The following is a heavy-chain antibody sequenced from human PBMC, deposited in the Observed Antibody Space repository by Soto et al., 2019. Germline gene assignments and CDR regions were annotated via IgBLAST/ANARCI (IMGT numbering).Heavy chain of an antibody. Sequence: QVQLVQSGAEVKKPGASVKVSCKASGYTFTSYGISWVRQAPGQGLEWMGWISAYNGNTNYAQKLQGRFTMTTDTSTSAAYMELRQLTSDDTSVYYFARARPHPTPGSSWIYYYDYMDVWGKGITVAVSS. CDR2: ISAYNGNT. CDR3: ARARPHPTPGSSWIYYYDYMDV. V-gene: IGHV1-18*01. D-gene: IGHD6-13*01. J-gene: IGHJ6*03. CDR1: GYTFTSYG.